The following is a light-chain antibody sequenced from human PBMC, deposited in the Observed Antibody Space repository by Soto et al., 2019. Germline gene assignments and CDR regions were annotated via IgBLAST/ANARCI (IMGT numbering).Light chain of an antibody. CDR2: EGS. Sequence: QSVLTQPASVSGSPGQSITISCTGTSSDVGSYNLLSWYQQHPGKAPKLMIYEGSKRPSGVSNRFSGSKSGNTASLTISGLQAEDEADYYCCSYAGSSTLVFGGGTQLTVL. J-gene: IGLJ7*01. CDR1: SSDVGSYNL. CDR3: CSYAGSSTLV. V-gene: IGLV2-23*01.